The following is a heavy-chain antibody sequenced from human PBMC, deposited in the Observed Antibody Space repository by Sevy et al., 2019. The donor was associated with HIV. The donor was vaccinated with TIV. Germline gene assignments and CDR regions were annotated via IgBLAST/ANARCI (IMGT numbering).Heavy chain of an antibody. Sequence: GGSLRLSCVASAFTFSDYYMSWIRQAPGRGLEWVAYISGSGSTIYYTDSVKGRFTISRDNAKNSLFLQMNRLRAEDTAVYYCARVAYDTSGRRGHDAFDIWGQGTMVTVSS. CDR1: AFTFSDYY. CDR2: ISGSGSTI. D-gene: IGHD3-22*01. J-gene: IGHJ3*02. V-gene: IGHV3-11*04. CDR3: ARVAYDTSGRRGHDAFDI.